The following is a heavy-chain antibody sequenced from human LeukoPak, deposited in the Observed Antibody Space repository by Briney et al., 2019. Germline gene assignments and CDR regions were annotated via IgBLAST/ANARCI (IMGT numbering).Heavy chain of an antibody. CDR2: INHSGST. J-gene: IGHJ5*02. CDR3: ARLRYCTNGVCP. CDR1: GGSFSGYY. D-gene: IGHD2-8*01. Sequence: SETLSLTCAVYGGSFSGYYWSWIRQPPGKGLEWIGEINHSGSTNYNPSLKSRVTISVDTSKNQFSLKLSSVTAADTAVYYCARLRYCTNGVCPWGQGVLVTVSS. V-gene: IGHV4-34*01.